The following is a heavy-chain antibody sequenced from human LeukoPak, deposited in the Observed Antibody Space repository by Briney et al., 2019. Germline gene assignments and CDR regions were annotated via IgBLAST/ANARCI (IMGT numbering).Heavy chain of an antibody. J-gene: IGHJ3*02. CDR3: ARDRYDTTGYVTPDDAFDI. Sequence: GGSLRLSCAAPKLTFSSYTMNWVRQAPGKGLEWVSSITSTSSYIYYADSVKGRFTISRDNAKNSLYLQMNSLRAEDTAVYYCARDRYDTTGYVTPDDAFDIWGQGTMVSVSS. D-gene: IGHD3-22*01. CDR2: ITSTSSYI. CDR1: KLTFSSYT. V-gene: IGHV3-21*01.